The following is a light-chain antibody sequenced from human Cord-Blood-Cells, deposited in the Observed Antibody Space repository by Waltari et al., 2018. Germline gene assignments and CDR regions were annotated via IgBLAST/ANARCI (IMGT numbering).Light chain of an antibody. CDR2: GAS. CDR1: QSVSSSY. Sequence: EILWTQSPGTLSLSHGETATLACRASQSVSSSYLAWYQQNPGPAPRLLIYGASSRATGIPDRFSGSGSGTDFTLTISRLEPEDFAVYYCQQYGSSPLTFGGGTKVEIK. CDR3: QQYGSSPLT. J-gene: IGKJ4*01. V-gene: IGKV3-20*01.